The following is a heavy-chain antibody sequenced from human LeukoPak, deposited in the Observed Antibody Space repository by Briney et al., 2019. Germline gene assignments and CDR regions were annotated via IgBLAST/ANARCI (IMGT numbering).Heavy chain of an antibody. Sequence: ASVKVSCKLSGNTLRELPIQWVRQAGGKGLEWMAGFDPENAEIVYAQKFQGRVTMTEDTSTNTAYMELTSLTSDDTALYYCATRGSDFWSGFDCWAQGTQVPVSS. J-gene: IGHJ4*02. CDR1: GNTLRELP. CDR2: FDPENAEI. V-gene: IGHV1-24*01. CDR3: ATRGSDFWSGFDC. D-gene: IGHD3-3*01.